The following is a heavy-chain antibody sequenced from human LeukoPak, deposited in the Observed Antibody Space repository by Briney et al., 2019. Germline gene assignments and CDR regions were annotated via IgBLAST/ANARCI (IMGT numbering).Heavy chain of an antibody. D-gene: IGHD2-21*01. CDR2: ISGSGGST. CDR1: GGSISSSSYY. V-gene: IGHV3-23*01. Sequence: PSETLSLTCTVSGGSISSSSYYWGWIRQPPGKGLEWVSAISGSGGSTYYADSVKGRFTISRDNSKNTLYLQMNSLRAEDTAVYYCAKDTAVILTAPFDSWGQGTLVTVSS. CDR3: AKDTAVILTAPFDS. J-gene: IGHJ4*02.